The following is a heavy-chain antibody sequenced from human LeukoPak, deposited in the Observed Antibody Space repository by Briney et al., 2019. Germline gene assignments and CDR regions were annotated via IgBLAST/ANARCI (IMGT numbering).Heavy chain of an antibody. CDR1: GFTFSSYA. Sequence: GGSLRLSRAASGFTFSSYAMSWVRQAPGKGLEWVSAISGSGGSTYYADSVKGRFTISRDNSKNTLYLQMNSLRAEDTAVYYCAKGVAGTNWFDPWGQGTLVTVSS. J-gene: IGHJ5*02. CDR3: AKGVAGTNWFDP. D-gene: IGHD6-19*01. CDR2: ISGSGGST. V-gene: IGHV3-23*01.